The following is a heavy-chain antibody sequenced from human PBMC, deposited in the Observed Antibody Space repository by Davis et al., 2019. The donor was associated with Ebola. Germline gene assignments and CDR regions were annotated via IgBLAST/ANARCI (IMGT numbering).Heavy chain of an antibody. V-gene: IGHV3-30*04. J-gene: IGHJ4*02. CDR1: VFIFRTYT. CDR2: IPYDGNDI. D-gene: IGHD3-16*01. Sequence: GGSLRLSCAASVFIFRTYTMHWVRQAPGKGLEWLAVIPYDGNDISYAESVRGRFTISRDNSRSTLHLQMNNLKTEDTAIYYCVRELYDYVWLAYLDRWGQGTLVIVSS. CDR3: VRELYDYVWLAYLDR.